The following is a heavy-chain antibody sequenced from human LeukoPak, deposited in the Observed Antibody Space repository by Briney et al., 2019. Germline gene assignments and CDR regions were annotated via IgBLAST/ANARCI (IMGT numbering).Heavy chain of an antibody. CDR3: TASVGTTWYSPDDY. CDR2: IDRDGAT. V-gene: IGHV3-66*01. J-gene: IGHJ4*02. CDR1: GFTVNHNY. Sequence: GGSLRLSCEASGFTVNHNYRTWVRQDPGEGLEGGSIIDRDGATYYASSVKCRFFVSRDNSRHAVSLQMNSLRAEDTAVYYCTASVGTTWYSPDDYWGQGTLVSVSS. D-gene: IGHD6-13*01.